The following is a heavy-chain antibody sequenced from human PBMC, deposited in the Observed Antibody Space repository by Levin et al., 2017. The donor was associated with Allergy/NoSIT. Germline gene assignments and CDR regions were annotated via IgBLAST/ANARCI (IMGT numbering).Heavy chain of an antibody. D-gene: IGHD6-19*01. V-gene: IGHV4-59*01. CDR2: IYYTGST. CDR1: GGSIRSYY. J-gene: IGHJ5*02. Sequence: SQTLSLTCTVSGGSIRSYYWNWIRQPPGRGLEWVGYIYYTGSTNYNPSLKSRITISVDTSKNQFSLRLSSVTTADTAVYYCAGGMAVSGTKWFDPWGQGTLVTVSS. CDR3: AGGMAVSGTKWFDP.